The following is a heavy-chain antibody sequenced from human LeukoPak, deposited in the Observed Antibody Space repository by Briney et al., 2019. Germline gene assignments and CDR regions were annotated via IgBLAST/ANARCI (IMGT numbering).Heavy chain of an antibody. CDR3: ARGSVPYYYDRSGYYDAFDI. D-gene: IGHD3-22*01. Sequence: SETLSLTCTVSGGSIRSYYWSWIRQPAGKGLEWIGRIYTSGSTNHNPSLKSRVTMSVDTSKNQFSLKLSSMTAADTAVYYCARGSVPYYYDRSGYYDAFDIWGQGTMVTVSS. CDR2: IYTSGST. V-gene: IGHV4-4*07. CDR1: GGSIRSYY. J-gene: IGHJ3*02.